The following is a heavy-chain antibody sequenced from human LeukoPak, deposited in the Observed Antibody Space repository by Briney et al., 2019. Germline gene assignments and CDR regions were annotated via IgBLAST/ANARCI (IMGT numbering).Heavy chain of an antibody. CDR1: GYTFTSYA. J-gene: IGHJ4*02. CDR3: ARGVLREQQLGLDY. Sequence: ASVKASCKASGYTFTSYAIHWVRQAPGQRLEWMGWINAGNGNTQYSQKFQGRVTITRDTSASTAYMELSSLRSEDTAVYYCARGVLREQQLGLDYWGQGTLVTVSS. D-gene: IGHD6-13*01. CDR2: INAGNGNT. V-gene: IGHV1-3*01.